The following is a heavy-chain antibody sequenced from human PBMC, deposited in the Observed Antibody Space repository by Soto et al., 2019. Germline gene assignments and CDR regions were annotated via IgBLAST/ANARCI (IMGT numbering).Heavy chain of an antibody. CDR1: GFTFSSYA. V-gene: IGHV3-30-3*01. J-gene: IGHJ4*02. D-gene: IGHD3-3*01. CDR2: ISYDGSNK. Sequence: VQLVESGGGLVQPGGSLRLSCVASGFTFSSYAMHWVRQAPGKGLEWVAVISYDGSNKYYADSVKGRFTISRDNSKNTLYLQMNSLRAEDTAVYYCARGQANTIFGVDSLFDYWGQGTLVTVSS. CDR3: ARGQANTIFGVDSLFDY.